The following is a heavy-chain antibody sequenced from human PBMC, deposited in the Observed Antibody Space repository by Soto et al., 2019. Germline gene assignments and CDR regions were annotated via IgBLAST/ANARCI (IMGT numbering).Heavy chain of an antibody. V-gene: IGHV3-30*18. J-gene: IGHJ4*02. D-gene: IGHD6-13*01. CDR2: ISYDGSNK. CDR1: GFTFSSYG. CDR3: AKDGGYSSSWILGVDY. Sequence: QVQLVESGGGVVQPGRSLRLSCAASGFTFSSYGMHWVRQAPGTGLEWVAVISYDGSNKYYADSVKGRFTISRDNSKNTLYLQMNSLRAEDTAVYYCAKDGGYSSSWILGVDYWGQGTLVTVSS.